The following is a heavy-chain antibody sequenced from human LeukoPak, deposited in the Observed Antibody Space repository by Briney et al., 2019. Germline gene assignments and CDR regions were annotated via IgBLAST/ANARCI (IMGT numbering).Heavy chain of an antibody. J-gene: IGHJ4*02. CDR2: IKQDGSEK. V-gene: IGHV3-7*01. CDR3: ARGGVGATTSGDY. Sequence: GGSLRLSCATSGFTFSNHWMSWVRQAPGKGLEWVANIKQDGSEKYYVDSVKGRFTISRDNAKNSLYLQMNSLRAEDTAVYYCARGGVGATTSGDYWGQGTLVTVSS. CDR1: GFTFSNHW. D-gene: IGHD1-26*01.